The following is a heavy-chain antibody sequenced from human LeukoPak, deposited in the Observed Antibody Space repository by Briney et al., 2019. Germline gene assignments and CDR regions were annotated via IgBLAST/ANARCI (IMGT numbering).Heavy chain of an antibody. CDR3: ARDSSEYGSGSYYRSYMDV. CDR1: GYTFTSYY. Sequence: ASVKVSCKASGYTFTSYYMHWVRQAPGQGLEWMGIINPSGGSTSYAQKFQGRVTMTRDTSTSTVYMELSSLRSEDTAVYYCARDSSEYGSGSYYRSYMDVWGKGTTVTISS. D-gene: IGHD3-10*01. CDR2: INPSGGST. J-gene: IGHJ6*03. V-gene: IGHV1-46*01.